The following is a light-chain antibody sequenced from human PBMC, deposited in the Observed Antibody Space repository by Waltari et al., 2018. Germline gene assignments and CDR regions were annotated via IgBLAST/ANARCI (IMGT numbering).Light chain of an antibody. Sequence: DIQMTQSPSPLSAYVGARVTITCRASQRISSWLAWYQQKPGKAPKLLIYKASSLESGVPSRFSGSGSGTEFTLTISSLQPDDFATYYCQQYNSYSRTFGQGTKVEIK. J-gene: IGKJ1*01. V-gene: IGKV1-5*03. CDR1: QRISSW. CDR3: QQYNSYSRT. CDR2: KAS.